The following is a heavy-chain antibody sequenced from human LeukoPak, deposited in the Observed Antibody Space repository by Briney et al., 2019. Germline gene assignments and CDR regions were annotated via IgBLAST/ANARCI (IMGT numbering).Heavy chain of an antibody. CDR2: IRYDGSNK. CDR3: AKPYPTLTTSAVLDN. D-gene: IGHD1-1*01. Sequence: GGSLRLSCAASGFTFSSYGMHWVRQAPGKGLEWVAFIRYDGSNKYYADSVKRRFTISRDNSKNTLYLQINTLRTDDAAIYYCAKPYPTLTTSAVLDNGAQGTLLTVSS. CDR1: GFTFSSYG. J-gene: IGHJ4*02. V-gene: IGHV3-30*02.